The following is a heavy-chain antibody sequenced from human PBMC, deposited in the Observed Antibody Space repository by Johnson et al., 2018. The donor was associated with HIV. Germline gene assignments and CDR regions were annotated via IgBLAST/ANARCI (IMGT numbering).Heavy chain of an antibody. J-gene: IGHJ3*02. D-gene: IGHD1-1*01. CDR2: INTVGGT. Sequence: VQLVESGGGLVQPGGSLRLSCAASGLTVSSNYMRWVRQAPGKGLEWVSVINTVGGTYYAASVKGRLTMSRDNSKNTLYLHMNRLRTVDTAVYYCARGYTWNDVSIWGQGTMVTVSS. CDR1: GLTVSSNY. CDR3: ARGYTWNDVSI. V-gene: IGHV3-66*02.